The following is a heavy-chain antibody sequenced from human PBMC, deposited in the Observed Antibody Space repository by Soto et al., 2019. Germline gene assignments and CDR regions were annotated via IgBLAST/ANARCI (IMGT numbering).Heavy chain of an antibody. Sequence: QVQLQQWGAGLLKPSETLSLTCAVYGGSFSGYYWSWIRQPPGKGLECIGEINHSGSTNYNPSLKSRVTISVDTSKNQFSLKLSSVTAADTAVYYCAREAGSGSYATTMGVDYWGQGTLVTVSS. V-gene: IGHV4-34*01. CDR1: GGSFSGYY. CDR2: INHSGST. D-gene: IGHD1-26*01. J-gene: IGHJ4*02. CDR3: AREAGSGSYATTMGVDY.